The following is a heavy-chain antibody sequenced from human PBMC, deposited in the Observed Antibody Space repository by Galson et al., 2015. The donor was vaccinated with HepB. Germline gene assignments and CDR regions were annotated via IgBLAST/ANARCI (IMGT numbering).Heavy chain of an antibody. Sequence: SLRLSCAASGFNFSGAAVHWVRQASGKGLEWVGRIRSKLNNYATSYGASVQGRFTIARDDSKNTTYLQLNSLKTEDTAVYYCTVYSGLVGGNAFDYWGQGTLVIVSS. CDR2: IRSKLNNYAT. V-gene: IGHV3-73*01. CDR1: GFNFSGAA. J-gene: IGHJ4*02. D-gene: IGHD1-26*01. CDR3: TVYSGLVGGNAFDY.